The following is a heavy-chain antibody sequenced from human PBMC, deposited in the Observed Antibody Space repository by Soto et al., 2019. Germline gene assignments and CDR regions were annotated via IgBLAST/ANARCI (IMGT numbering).Heavy chain of an antibody. CDR2: ISAYNGNT. CDR1: GYTFTSYG. CDR3: ARVGLNDFWSGYYVEREAYFDY. V-gene: IGHV1-18*01. J-gene: IGHJ4*02. D-gene: IGHD3-3*01. Sequence: ASVKVSCKASGYTFTSYGISWVRQAPGQRLEWMGWISAYNGNTNYAQKLQGRVTMTTDTSTSTAYMELRSLRSDDTAVYYCARVGLNDFWSGYYVEREAYFDYWGQGTLVTVSS.